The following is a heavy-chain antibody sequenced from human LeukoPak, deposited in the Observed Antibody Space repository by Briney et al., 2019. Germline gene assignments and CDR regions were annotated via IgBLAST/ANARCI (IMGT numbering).Heavy chain of an antibody. D-gene: IGHD1-7*01. V-gene: IGHV4-59*12. CDR1: GGSISSYY. CDR2: IYYSGST. Sequence: PSETLSLTCTVSGGSISSYYWSWIRQPPGKGLEWIGYIYYSGSTNYNPSLKSRVTISVDTSKNQFSLKLSSVTAADTAVYYCARVAGGNWNYDQIKAIDYWGQGTLVTVSS. J-gene: IGHJ4*02. CDR3: ARVAGGNWNYDQIKAIDY.